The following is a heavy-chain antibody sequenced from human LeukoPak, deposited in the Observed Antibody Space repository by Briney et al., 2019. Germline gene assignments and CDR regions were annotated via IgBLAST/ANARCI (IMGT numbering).Heavy chain of an antibody. V-gene: IGHV1-24*01. Sequence: GASVKVSCKVSGYTLTELSIYWVRQAPGKGLEWMGGLNPEDDETIYAQKFQGRVTMTEDTSTDTAYMELSSLKSEDTAVYYCATEVQYYYGSGSYSYWGQGTLVTVSS. D-gene: IGHD3-10*01. J-gene: IGHJ4*02. CDR3: ATEVQYYYGSGSYSY. CDR1: GYTLTELS. CDR2: LNPEDDET.